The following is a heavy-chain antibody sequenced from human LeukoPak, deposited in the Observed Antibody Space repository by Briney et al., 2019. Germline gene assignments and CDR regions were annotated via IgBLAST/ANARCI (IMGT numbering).Heavy chain of an antibody. V-gene: IGHV4-39*07. Sequence: PSETLSLTCTVSGGSISSSSYYCGWIRQPPGKGLEWIGSIYYSGSTYYNPSLKSRVTISVDTSKNQFSLKLSSVTAADTAVYYCARGSTVGSSWYGAKGCNWFDPWGQGTLVTVSS. CDR3: ARGSTVGSSWYGAKGCNWFDP. J-gene: IGHJ5*02. D-gene: IGHD6-13*01. CDR1: GGSISSSSYY. CDR2: IYYSGST.